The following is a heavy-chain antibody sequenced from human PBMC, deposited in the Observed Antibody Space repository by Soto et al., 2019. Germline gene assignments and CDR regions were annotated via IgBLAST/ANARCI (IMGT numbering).Heavy chain of an antibody. D-gene: IGHD4-17*01. CDR1: GFTFSNYG. V-gene: IGHV3-30*18. Sequence: PGGSLRLSCAASGFTFSNYGMHWVRQVPGKGLEWVAVISYDGSNKYYADSVKGRFTISRDNSKNTLYLQMNSLKTEDTAVYYCAKDEIETTTFILVDYWGQGTLVTVSS. CDR2: ISYDGSNK. CDR3: AKDEIETTTFILVDY. J-gene: IGHJ4*02.